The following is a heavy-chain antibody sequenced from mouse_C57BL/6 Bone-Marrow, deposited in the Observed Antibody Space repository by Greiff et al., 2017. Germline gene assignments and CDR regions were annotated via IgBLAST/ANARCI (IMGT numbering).Heavy chain of an antibody. CDR3: ARWYYGSSYGYWYFGV. CDR1: GYTFTGYW. CDR2: ILPGSGST. V-gene: IGHV1-9*01. Sequence: VPLQESGAELMKPGASVKLSCKATGYTFTGYWIEWVKQRPGHGLEWIGEILPGSGSTNYNEKFKGQATFPAETSSNTAYMQLSILTAEDSAIYYCARWYYGSSYGYWYFGVWGTGTTVTVSS. D-gene: IGHD1-1*01. J-gene: IGHJ1*03.